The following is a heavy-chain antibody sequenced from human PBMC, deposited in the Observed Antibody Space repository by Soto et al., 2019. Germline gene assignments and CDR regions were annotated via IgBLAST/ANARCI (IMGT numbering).Heavy chain of an antibody. D-gene: IGHD3-10*01. J-gene: IGHJ5*02. CDR2: IYYSGST. Sequence: QVQLQESGPGLVKPSQTLSLTCTVSGGSISSGDYYWSWIRQPPGKGLEWIGYIYYSGSTYYNPSLKSRVTISVDTSKNQFSLKLSSVTAADTAVYYCARDRTVGFGELEPPGNWFDPWGQGTLVTVSS. CDR1: GGSISSGDYY. CDR3: ARDRTVGFGELEPPGNWFDP. V-gene: IGHV4-30-4*01.